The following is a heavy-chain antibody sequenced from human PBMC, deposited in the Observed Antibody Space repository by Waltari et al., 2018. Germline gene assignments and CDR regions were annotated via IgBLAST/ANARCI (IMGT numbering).Heavy chain of an antibody. J-gene: IGHJ4*02. V-gene: IGHV3-30*18. D-gene: IGHD7-27*01. CDR3: AKITGDQSIFDY. CDR1: GFTFSSYG. Sequence: QVQLVESGGGVVQPGRSLRLSCAASGFTFSSYGMPWVRQAPGKGLEWVAVISYDGSNKYYADSVKGRFTISRDNSKNTLYLQMNSLRAEDTAVYYCAKITGDQSIFDYWGQGTLVTVSS. CDR2: ISYDGSNK.